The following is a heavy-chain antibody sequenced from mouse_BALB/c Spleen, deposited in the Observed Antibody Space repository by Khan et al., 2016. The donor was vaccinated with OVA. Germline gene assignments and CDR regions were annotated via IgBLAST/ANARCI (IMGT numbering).Heavy chain of an antibody. J-gene: IGHJ1*01. CDR3: ARYTTVESYWYFDF. CDR2: IWAGGST. Sequence: VQLQESGPGLVAPSQSLSITCTVSGFSLTSYGVHWVRQPPGKGLEWMGVIWAGGSTNYNSALLSRLSISKDNSKSQVFLKMNSMQTDDTAIYYCARYTTVESYWYFDFWGAGTTVTVSS. CDR1: GFSLTSYG. D-gene: IGHD1-1*01. V-gene: IGHV2-9*02.